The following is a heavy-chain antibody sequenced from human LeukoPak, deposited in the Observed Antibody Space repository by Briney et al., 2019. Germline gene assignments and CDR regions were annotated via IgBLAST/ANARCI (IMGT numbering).Heavy chain of an antibody. J-gene: IGHJ4*02. CDR2: INPNSGGT. CDR3: ARGTYRSSWYSF. D-gene: IGHD6-13*01. V-gene: IGHV1-2*02. Sequence: ASVKVSCKASGYTFTGYYMHWVRQAPGQGLEWMGWINPNSGGTNYAQKFQGRVTMTRDTSISTAYMELSRLRSDDRAVYYCARGTYRSSWYSFWGQGTLVSVSS. CDR1: GYTFTGYY.